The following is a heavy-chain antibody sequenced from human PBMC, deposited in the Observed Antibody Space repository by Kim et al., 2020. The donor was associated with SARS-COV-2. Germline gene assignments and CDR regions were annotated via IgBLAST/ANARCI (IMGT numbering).Heavy chain of an antibody. CDR3: ARDHVGATVLGAFDI. CDR1: GGSISSGGYY. Sequence: SETLSLTCTVSGGSISSGGYYWSWIRQHPGKGLEWIGYIYYSGSTYYNPSLKSRVTISVDTSKNQFSLKLSSVTAADTAVYYCARDHVGATVLGAFDIWGQGTMVTVSS. CDR2: IYYSGST. D-gene: IGHD1-26*01. V-gene: IGHV4-31*03. J-gene: IGHJ3*02.